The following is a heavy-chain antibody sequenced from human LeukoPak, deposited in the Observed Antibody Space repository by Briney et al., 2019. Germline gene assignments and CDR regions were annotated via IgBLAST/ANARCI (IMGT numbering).Heavy chain of an antibody. Sequence: ASVKVSCKASGYTFTGYYMHWVRQAPGQGLEWMGWINPNSGGTNYAQKFQGRVTMTRDTSISTAYMELSRLRSDDTAVYYCARVHLVRDAFDIWGQGTMVTVSS. CDR1: GYTFTGYY. CDR2: INPNSGGT. CDR3: ARVHLVRDAFDI. J-gene: IGHJ3*02. V-gene: IGHV1-2*02. D-gene: IGHD6-13*01.